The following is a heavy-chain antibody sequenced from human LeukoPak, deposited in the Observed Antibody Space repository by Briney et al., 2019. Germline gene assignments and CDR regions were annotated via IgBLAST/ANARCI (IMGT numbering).Heavy chain of an antibody. J-gene: IGHJ4*02. CDR3: ATWSNAWEFDY. Sequence: GGSLRLSCAASGFTLSSYWMSWVRQAPGKGLEWVANIEQDGSEKYYVDSVKGRFTISRDNAKNSLYLRMSSLRAEDTAVYYCATWSNAWEFDYWGQGTLVSVSS. V-gene: IGHV3-7*05. D-gene: IGHD1-26*01. CDR2: IEQDGSEK. CDR1: GFTLSSYW.